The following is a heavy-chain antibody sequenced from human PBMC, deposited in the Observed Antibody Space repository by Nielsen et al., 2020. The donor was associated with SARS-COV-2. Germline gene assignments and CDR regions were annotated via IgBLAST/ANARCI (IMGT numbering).Heavy chain of an antibody. Sequence: LRLSCTVSGGPISSGGYYWSWIRHHPGKGLEWIGYIYFSGRTCYNPSLKSRVTISVDTSKNQFSRSLRSVTAADTAVYYCARESSGYDHYNYGMGVWGQGTTVTVSS. CDR3: ARESSGYDHYNYGMGV. J-gene: IGHJ6*02. CDR2: IYFSGRT. V-gene: IGHV4-31*03. CDR1: GGPISSGGYY. D-gene: IGHD5-12*01.